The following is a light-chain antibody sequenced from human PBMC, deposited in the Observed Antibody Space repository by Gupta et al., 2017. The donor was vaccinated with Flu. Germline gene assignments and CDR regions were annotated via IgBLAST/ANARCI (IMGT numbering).Light chain of an antibody. V-gene: IGKV1-39*01. J-gene: IGKJ4*01. CDR1: QSISSY. CDR3: QQSYCTPLLT. Sequence: DIQMTQSPSSLSASVGDRVTITCRASQSISSYLNWYQQKPGKAPKLLIYAASSLQSGVPSRFSGSGSGTDFTLTISSLQPEDFATYYGQQSYCTPLLTFGAGTKLEIK. CDR2: AAS.